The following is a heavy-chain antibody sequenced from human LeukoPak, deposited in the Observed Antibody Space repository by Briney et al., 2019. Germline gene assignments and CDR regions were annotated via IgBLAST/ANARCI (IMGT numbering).Heavy chain of an antibody. CDR3: ARDLEFAY. J-gene: IGHJ4*02. D-gene: IGHD3-3*01. V-gene: IGHV4-39*07. Sequence: WVRQAPGKGLEWIGSIFYGGDTYSNPSLKSRVTVSADASKNQFSLIMTSVTAADTAIYYCARDLEFAYWGQGILVTVCS. CDR2: IFYGGDT.